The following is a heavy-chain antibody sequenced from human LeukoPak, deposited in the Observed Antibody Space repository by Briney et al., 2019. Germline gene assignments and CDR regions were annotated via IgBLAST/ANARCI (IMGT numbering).Heavy chain of an antibody. D-gene: IGHD6-13*01. V-gene: IGHV3-23*01. CDR3: AKGAGAAGTFDY. Sequence: GGSLRLSCAASGFTFSSYAMSWVRQAPGKGLEWVPAISGSGGSTYYADSVKGRFTISRDNSRNTLYLQMNSLRAEDTAVYYCAKGAGAAGTFDYWGQGILVTVSA. CDR1: GFTFSSYA. CDR2: ISGSGGST. J-gene: IGHJ4*02.